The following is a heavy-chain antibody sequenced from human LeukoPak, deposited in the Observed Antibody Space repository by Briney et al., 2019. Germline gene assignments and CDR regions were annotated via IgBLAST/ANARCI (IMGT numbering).Heavy chain of an antibody. V-gene: IGHV3-7*01. CDR3: ARARRYLGYCSGGSCYDYFDY. CDR2: IKQEGREK. Sequence: GGSLRLSCAASGFTFSSYWMSWVRQAPGKGLEWVANIKQEGREKYYVDSVEGRFTLSRDTAKNSLYLKRNTVRAEDTAVYYCARARRYLGYCSGGSCYDYFDYWGQGTLVTVSS. D-gene: IGHD2-15*01. CDR1: GFTFSSYW. J-gene: IGHJ4*02.